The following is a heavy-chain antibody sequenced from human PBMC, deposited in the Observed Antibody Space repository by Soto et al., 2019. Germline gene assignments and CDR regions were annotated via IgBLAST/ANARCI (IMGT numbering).Heavy chain of an antibody. V-gene: IGHV3-23*01. D-gene: IGHD1-1*01. CDR2: ITSGGGI. Sequence: PGGSLRLSCAASGFTFINYDMSWVRQAPGKGLEWVPLITSGGGIHYAGPVKGRFTISRDISRNTLYLQMNSLRAEDTAVYYCAKAWKYSSDMDVWGKGTTVTVSS. CDR3: AKAWKYSSDMDV. J-gene: IGHJ6*03. CDR1: GFTFINYD.